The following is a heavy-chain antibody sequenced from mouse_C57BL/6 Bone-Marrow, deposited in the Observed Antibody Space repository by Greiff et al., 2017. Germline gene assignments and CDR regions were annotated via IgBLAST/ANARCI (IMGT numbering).Heavy chain of an antibody. CDR3: ARSCGTGTYYDD. J-gene: IGHJ2*01. D-gene: IGHD4-1*01. CDR1: GYAFSSYW. V-gene: IGHV1-80*01. CDR2: IYPGDGDT. Sequence: QVQLQQSGAELVRPGASVKISCKASGYAFSSYWMNWVKQRPGQGLEWIGRIYPGDGDTDYTGKFKGKATLTADKSSSTAYMQLSSLTSEDSAVYYCARSCGTGTYYDDRGQGTTLTVAS.